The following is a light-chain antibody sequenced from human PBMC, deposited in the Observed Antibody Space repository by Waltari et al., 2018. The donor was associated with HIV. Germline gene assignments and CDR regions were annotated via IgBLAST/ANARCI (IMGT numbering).Light chain of an antibody. CDR1: QGVGSNY. V-gene: IGKV3-20*01. Sequence: EIVLTQSPGTLSLSPGERATLSCRASQGVGSNYLAWYQQKPGQAPRLLIYGASSRAPGVPDTFSGSGSGTDFTLTISRLELEDFAVYYCQHYGSSPRTFGGGTKVEIK. CDR3: QHYGSSPRT. CDR2: GAS. J-gene: IGKJ4*01.